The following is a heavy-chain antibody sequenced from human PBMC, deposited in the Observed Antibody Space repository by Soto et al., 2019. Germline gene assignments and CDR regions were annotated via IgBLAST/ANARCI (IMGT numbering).Heavy chain of an antibody. CDR2: ISGSGGST. Sequence: SLRRSCAASGFTFSSYAMSWVRQAPGKGLEWVSAISGSGGSTYYADPVKGRFTISRDNSKNTLYLQMNSLRAEDTAVYYCAKPVIAARPDIPDYWGDGTPVPAS. CDR1: GFTFSSYA. CDR3: AKPVIAARPDIPDY. V-gene: IGHV3-23*01. J-gene: IGHJ4*01. D-gene: IGHD6-6*01.